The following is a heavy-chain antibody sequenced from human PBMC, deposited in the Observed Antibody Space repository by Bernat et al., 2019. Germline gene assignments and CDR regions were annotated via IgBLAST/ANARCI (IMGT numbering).Heavy chain of an antibody. CDR2: ISGSGAST. Sequence: EVQLLESGGGLVQAGGSLRLSCAASGFTFSTYGMTWVLLAPGKGLEWVSSISGSGASTFYVDSVKGRFTISRDNSKNTVSLQMNSLRADDTAVYYCARHGAGSNHYHYGMDVWGQGTTVTVSS. V-gene: IGHV3-23*01. J-gene: IGHJ6*02. CDR3: ARHGAGSNHYHYGMDV. D-gene: IGHD1-14*01. CDR1: GFTFSTYG.